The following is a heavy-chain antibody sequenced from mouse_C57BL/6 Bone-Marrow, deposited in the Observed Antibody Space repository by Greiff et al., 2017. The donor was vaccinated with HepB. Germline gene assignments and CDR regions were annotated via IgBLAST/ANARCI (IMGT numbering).Heavy chain of an antibody. CDR3: ARSRRGAMDY. CDR1: GYTFTSYW. Sequence: QVQLQQSGPELVMPGASVKLSCKASGYTFTSYWMHWVKQRPGQGLEWIGEIDPSDSYTNYNQKFKGKSTLTVDKSSSTAYMQLSSLTSEDSAVYYCARSRRGAMDYWGQGTSVTVSS. J-gene: IGHJ4*01. V-gene: IGHV1-69*01. CDR2: IDPSDSYT.